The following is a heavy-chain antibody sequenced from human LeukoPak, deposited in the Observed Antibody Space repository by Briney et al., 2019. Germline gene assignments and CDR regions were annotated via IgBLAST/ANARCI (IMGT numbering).Heavy chain of an antibody. CDR1: GYTFTSYA. D-gene: IGHD2-2*01. Sequence: ASVKVSCKASGYTFTSYAMHWVRQAPGQRLEWMVWINAGNGNTKYSQKFQGRVTITRDTSASTAYMELSSLRSEDTAVYYCARDGRSNTRPYWFPPWRQGPLLPVPT. V-gene: IGHV1-3*01. CDR2: INAGNGNT. CDR3: ARDGRSNTRPYWFPP. J-gene: IGHJ5*02.